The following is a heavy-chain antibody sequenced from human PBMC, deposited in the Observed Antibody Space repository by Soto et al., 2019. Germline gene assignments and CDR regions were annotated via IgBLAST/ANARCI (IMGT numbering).Heavy chain of an antibody. CDR1: GFRFSSYG. Sequence: GGSLRLSCRTSGFRFSSYGMHWVRQAPGKGPEWVAFISGDGSNTEYVDSVRGRLTVSRDNSRNTLFLQMNSLRAEDTAVYYCVRAPYYYDSSGYWAYWGQGTLVTVSS. CDR3: VRAPYYYDSSGYWAY. D-gene: IGHD3-22*01. J-gene: IGHJ4*02. CDR2: ISGDGSNT. V-gene: IGHV3-33*05.